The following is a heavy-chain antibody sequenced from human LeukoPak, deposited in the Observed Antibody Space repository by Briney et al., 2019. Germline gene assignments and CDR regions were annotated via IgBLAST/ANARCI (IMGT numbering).Heavy chain of an antibody. J-gene: IGHJ4*02. V-gene: IGHV5-51*01. D-gene: IGHD6-19*01. CDR3: ARHPSFYSGWPLDY. Sequence: GESLKISCRVSGYAFASYWIGWARQVPGKGLEWMGIIYPADSETKSSPSLQGQVTFSADKSINTAYLQWSSLKASDTAMYYCARHPSFYSGWPLDYWGQGTLVTVSS. CDR2: IYPADSET. CDR1: GYAFASYW.